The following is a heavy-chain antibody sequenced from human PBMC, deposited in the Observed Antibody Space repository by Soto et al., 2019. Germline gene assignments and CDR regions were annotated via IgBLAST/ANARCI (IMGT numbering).Heavy chain of an antibody. Sequence: SETLSLTCTVSGGSISSGDYYWSWIRQPPGKGLEWIGYIYYSGSTYYNPSLKSRVTISVDTSKNQFSLKLSSVTAADTAVYYCARDSSGWYRPDYYYGMDVWGQGTTVTVSS. V-gene: IGHV4-30-4*01. CDR1: GGSISSGDYY. CDR2: IYYSGST. D-gene: IGHD6-19*01. J-gene: IGHJ6*02. CDR3: ARDSSGWYRPDYYYGMDV.